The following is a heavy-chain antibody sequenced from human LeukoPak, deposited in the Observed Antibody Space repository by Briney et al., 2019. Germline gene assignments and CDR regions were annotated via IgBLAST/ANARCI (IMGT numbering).Heavy chain of an antibody. D-gene: IGHD2-2*01. CDR1: GYTFTSYD. Sequence: GASVKVSCKASGYTFTSYDINWVRQATGQGLEWMGWMNPNSGNTGYAQKFQGRVTITRNTSISTAYMELSSLRSEDTAVYYCARGSYCSSTSCLYYFDYWGQGTLVTVSS. CDR3: ARGSYCSSTSCLYYFDY. J-gene: IGHJ4*02. V-gene: IGHV1-8*01. CDR2: MNPNSGNT.